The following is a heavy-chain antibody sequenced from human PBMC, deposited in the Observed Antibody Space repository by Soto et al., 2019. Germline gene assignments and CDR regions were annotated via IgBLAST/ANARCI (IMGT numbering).Heavy chain of an antibody. J-gene: IGHJ6*02. V-gene: IGHV3-23*01. CDR3: AKWDTMIVVVTSLMDV. CDR2: ISGSGGST. D-gene: IGHD3-22*01. CDR1: EFTFSSYA. Sequence: GGSLRLSCAASEFTFSSYAMSWVRQAPGKGLEWVSDISGSGGSTYYADSVKGRFTISRDNSKNTLYLQMKSLRAEDTAVYYCAKWDTMIVVVTSLMDVSGQGTTVTVSS.